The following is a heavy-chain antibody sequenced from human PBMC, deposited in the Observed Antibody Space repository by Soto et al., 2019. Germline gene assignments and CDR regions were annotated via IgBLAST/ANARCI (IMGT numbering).Heavy chain of an antibody. CDR1: GLTFSSYA. V-gene: IGHV3-23*01. CDR2: ISGSGGST. Sequence: GGSLRLSCAASGLTFSSYAMSWVRQAPGKGLEWVSAISGSGGSTYYADSVKGRFTISRDNSKNTLYLQMNSLRAEDTAVYYCAKSPYSSPSHYYYYMDVWGKGTTVTVSS. CDR3: AKSPYSSPSHYYYYMDV. J-gene: IGHJ6*03. D-gene: IGHD6-13*01.